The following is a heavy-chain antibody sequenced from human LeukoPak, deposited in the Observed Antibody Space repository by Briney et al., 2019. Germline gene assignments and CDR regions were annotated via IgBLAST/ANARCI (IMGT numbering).Heavy chain of an antibody. D-gene: IGHD2-15*01. Sequence: GGSLRLSCAASGFTFSSYGMHWVRQAPGEGLEWVAVIWYDGSNKYYADSVKGRLTISRDNSKNTLYLQMNSLRAEDTAVYYCARVSGYCSGGSCYVIDAFDIWGQGTMVTVSS. J-gene: IGHJ3*02. CDR2: IWYDGSNK. CDR3: ARVSGYCSGGSCYVIDAFDI. V-gene: IGHV3-33*01. CDR1: GFTFSSYG.